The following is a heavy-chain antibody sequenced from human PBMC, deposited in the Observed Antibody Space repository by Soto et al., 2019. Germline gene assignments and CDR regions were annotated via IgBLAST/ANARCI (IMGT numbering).Heavy chain of an antibody. CDR2: ISAYTDNP. J-gene: IGHJ5*02. CDR1: GYTFTNYG. V-gene: IGHV1-18*01. Sequence: QVQLVQSGGEVKKPGASVKVSCKASGYTFTNYGVTWVRQAPGKGLEWMGWISAYTDNPNYAQKFQGRVTMTIDTSTTTAYMDLRSLTSDDTAVYYCARVIPGAEAWFGPWGQGTLVTVSS. CDR3: ARVIPGAEAWFGP. D-gene: IGHD2-2*01.